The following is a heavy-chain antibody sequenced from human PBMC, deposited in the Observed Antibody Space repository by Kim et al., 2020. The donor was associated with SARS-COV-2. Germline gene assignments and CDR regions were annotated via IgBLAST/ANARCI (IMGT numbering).Heavy chain of an antibody. CDR1: GFTFSNFG. J-gene: IGHJ3*01. CDR3: ARDILGSGSPYDTFHF. CDR2: MTGSGSSR. Sequence: GGSLRLSCVGSGFTFSNFGMTWVRQAPGKGLEWVSGMTGSGSSRFYADSVKGRFTISRDNSKNSLFLEMNSLTSEDTAVYNCARDILGSGSPYDTFHFWGQGTMVTVAS. V-gene: IGHV3-23*01. D-gene: IGHD3-10*01.